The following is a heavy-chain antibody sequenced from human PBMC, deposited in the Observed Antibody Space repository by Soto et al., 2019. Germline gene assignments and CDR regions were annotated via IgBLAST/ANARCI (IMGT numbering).Heavy chain of an antibody. Sequence: QLQLQESGPGLVKPSETLSLTCTVSGASTSSTIYYWGWIRQPPGKGLEWVAHISYDGSNEYYEDSVKGRFTVSRDNAKNTLDLQMNGLKTEDTALYYCTKEYIVGTTWGYFESWGQGALVIVSS. D-gene: IGHD1-1*01. CDR1: GASTSSTIY. CDR2: ISYDGSNE. J-gene: IGHJ4*02. CDR3: TKEYIVGTTWGYFES. V-gene: IGHV3-30*18.